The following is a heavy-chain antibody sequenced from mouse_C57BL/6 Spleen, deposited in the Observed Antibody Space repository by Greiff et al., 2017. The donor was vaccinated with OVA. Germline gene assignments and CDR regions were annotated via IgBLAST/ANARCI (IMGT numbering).Heavy chain of an antibody. CDR3: AAQAHFDY. Sequence: QVHLKQPGAELVRPGSSVKLSCKASGYTFTSYWMHWVKQRPIQGLEWIGNIDPSDSETHYNQKFKDKATLTVDKSSSTAYMQLSSLTSEDSAVYYCAAQAHFDYWGQGTTLTVSS. J-gene: IGHJ2*01. D-gene: IGHD3-2*02. CDR2: IDPSDSET. CDR1: GYTFTSYW. V-gene: IGHV1-52*01.